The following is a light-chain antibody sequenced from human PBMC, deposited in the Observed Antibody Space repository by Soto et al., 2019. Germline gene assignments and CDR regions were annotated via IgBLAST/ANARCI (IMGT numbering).Light chain of an antibody. V-gene: IGKV3-15*01. CDR1: QSVSNN. Sequence: ILMTQSPATLSVSPGERATLSCRASQSVSNNLAWYQQKPGQAPRLLIYDASTRATGIPARFSGSGSGTDFTLTISGLQSEDFAVYYCQQYSNWPPWTFGQGTQVEIK. J-gene: IGKJ1*01. CDR3: QQYSNWPPWT. CDR2: DAS.